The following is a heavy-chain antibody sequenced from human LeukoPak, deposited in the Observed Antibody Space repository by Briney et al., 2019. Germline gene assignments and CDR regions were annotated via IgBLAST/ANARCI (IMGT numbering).Heavy chain of an antibody. D-gene: IGHD6-13*01. V-gene: IGHV3-53*01. CDR2: IYSGGST. CDR1: GFTVSSNY. CDR3: ARDEEQQLGG. J-gene: IGHJ4*02. Sequence: GGSLRLSCAASGFTVSSNYMSWVRQAPGKGLEWVSVIYSGGSTYYAGSVKGRFTISRDNSKNTLYLQMNSLSAEDTAVYYCARDEEQQLGGWGQGTLVTVSS.